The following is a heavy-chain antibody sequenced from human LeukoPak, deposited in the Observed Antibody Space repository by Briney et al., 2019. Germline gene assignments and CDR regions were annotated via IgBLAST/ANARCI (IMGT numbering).Heavy chain of an antibody. CDR2: IIPIFATP. V-gene: IGHV1-69*01. J-gene: IGHJ3*02. CDR3: ARKRQDAFDI. CDR1: GGTFSTSD. Sequence: SVKVSCKASGGTFSTSDINWVRLAPGQGLEWMGDIIPIFATPNYAQKFQGRVTITADESTSTAYMELTSLKSEDTAVYYCARKRQDAFDIWGQGTMVTVSS.